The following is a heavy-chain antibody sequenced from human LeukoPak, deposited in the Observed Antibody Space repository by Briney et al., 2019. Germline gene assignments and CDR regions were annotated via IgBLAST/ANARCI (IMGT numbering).Heavy chain of an antibody. V-gene: IGHV3-74*01. CDR1: GFTFSSYW. D-gene: IGHD3-22*01. CDR3: ARLPTFYYDSSHYHYDY. J-gene: IGHJ4*02. CDR2: IASDGSST. Sequence: PGGSLRLSCAASGFTFSSYWMNWVRQAPGKGLVWVSRIASDGSSTTYADSVKGRFSISRDNAKNTLYLQMNSLRVEDTAVYYCARLPTFYYDSSHYHYDYWGQGTLVTVSS.